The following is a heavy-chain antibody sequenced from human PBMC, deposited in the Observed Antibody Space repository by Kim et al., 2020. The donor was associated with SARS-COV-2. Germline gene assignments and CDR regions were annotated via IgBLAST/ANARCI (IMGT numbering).Heavy chain of an antibody. D-gene: IGHD3-16*01. Sequence: SETLSLTCTVSGGSVISSDSYWGWIRQPPGKGLECIGIMSHRGNSYYNPSLKSRVTISVDTSKNQFSLKLKSVMATDTAIYYCARRIILYGAGAGMDWFDPWGQGTLVTVSS. V-gene: IGHV4-39*01. CDR3: ARRIILYGAGAGMDWFDP. CDR1: GGSVISSDSY. CDR2: MSHRGNS. J-gene: IGHJ5*02.